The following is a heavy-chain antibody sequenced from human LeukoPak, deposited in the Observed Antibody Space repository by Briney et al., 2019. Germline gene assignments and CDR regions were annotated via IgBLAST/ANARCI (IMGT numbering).Heavy chain of an antibody. Sequence: GASVKVSCKASGYTFTGYYMHWVRQAPGQGLEWMGWINPNSGGTNYAQKFQGRVTMTRDTSISTAYMELSRLRSDDTAAYYCARASIAAADPVDYWGQGTLVTVSS. D-gene: IGHD6-13*01. CDR2: INPNSGGT. CDR1: GYTFTGYY. CDR3: ARASIAAADPVDY. V-gene: IGHV1-2*02. J-gene: IGHJ4*02.